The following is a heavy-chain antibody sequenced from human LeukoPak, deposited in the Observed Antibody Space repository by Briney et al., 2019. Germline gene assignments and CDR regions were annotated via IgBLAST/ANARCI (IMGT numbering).Heavy chain of an antibody. CDR3: ATYYRGGLFDY. Sequence: GGSLRLSCAASGFTVSSKYMSWVRQAPGKGLEWVSVIYSGGSAYYADSVKGRFAISRVNSKNTLYLQMNSLRDEDTAVYYCATYYRGGLFDYWGQGTLVTVSS. D-gene: IGHD1-26*01. J-gene: IGHJ4*02. CDR1: GFTVSSKY. V-gene: IGHV3-53*01. CDR2: IYSGGSA.